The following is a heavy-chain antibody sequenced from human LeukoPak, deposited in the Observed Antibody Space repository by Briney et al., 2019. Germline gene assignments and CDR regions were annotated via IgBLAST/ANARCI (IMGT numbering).Heavy chain of an antibody. J-gene: IGHJ4*02. CDR1: GFTFSSYW. V-gene: IGHV3-74*01. CDR3: ARDSPLRRAAAGTVDY. D-gene: IGHD6-13*01. CDR2: INSDGSST. Sequence: GGSLRLSCAASGFTFSSYWMHWVRQAPGKGLVWVSRINSDGSSTSYADSVKDRFTTSRDNAKNTLYLQMNSLRAEDTAVYYCARDSPLRRAAAGTVDYWGQGTLVTVSS.